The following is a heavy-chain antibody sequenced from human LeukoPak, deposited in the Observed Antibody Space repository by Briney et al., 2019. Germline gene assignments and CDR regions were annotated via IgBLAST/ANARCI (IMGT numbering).Heavy chain of an antibody. CDR2: INPSGGST. CDR1: GYTFTSYD. J-gene: IGHJ4*02. CDR3: VRDRGDGYNYFDY. V-gene: IGHV1-46*01. D-gene: IGHD5-24*01. Sequence: ASVKVPCKASGYTFTSYDMHWVRQAPGQGLEWMGIINPSGGSTSYAQKFQGRVTMTRDTSTSTVYMELSSLRSEDTAVYYCVRDRGDGYNYFDYWGQGTLVTVSS.